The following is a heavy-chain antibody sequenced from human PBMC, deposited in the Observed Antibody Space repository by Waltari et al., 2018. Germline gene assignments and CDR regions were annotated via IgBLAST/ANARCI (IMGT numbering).Heavy chain of an antibody. V-gene: IGHV3-21*01. J-gene: IGHJ6*03. CDR2: ISSSSSYR. D-gene: IGHD3-10*01. CDR3: ARDSMVRGVTYYYYMDV. CDR1: GFTFSSYS. Sequence: EVQLVESGGGLVKPGGSLRLSCAASGFTFSSYSMNWVRQAPGKGLEWVSSISSSSSYRYYADSVKGRFTSSRDNAKNSLYLQMNSLRAEDTAVYYCARDSMVRGVTYYYYMDVWGKGTTVTVSS.